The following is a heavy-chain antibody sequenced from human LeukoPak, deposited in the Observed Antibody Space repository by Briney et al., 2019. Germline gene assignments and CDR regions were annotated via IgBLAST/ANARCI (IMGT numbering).Heavy chain of an antibody. J-gene: IGHJ4*02. CDR3: ARDGSQWLRPSDY. CDR1: GFTFSDYY. Sequence: GGSLRLSCAASGFTFSDYYMSWLRQAPGKGREWVSYISSSGSTIYYADSVKGRFTISRDNAKNSLYLQMNSLRAEDTAVYYCARDGSQWLRPSDYWGQGTLVTVSS. V-gene: IGHV3-11*01. D-gene: IGHD5-12*01. CDR2: ISSSGSTI.